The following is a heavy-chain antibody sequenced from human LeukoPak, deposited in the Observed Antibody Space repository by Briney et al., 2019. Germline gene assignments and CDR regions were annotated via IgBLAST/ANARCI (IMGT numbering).Heavy chain of an antibody. CDR3: ARDPNYYGSGSSNAFDI. CDR1: GW. D-gene: IGHD3-10*01. J-gene: IGHJ3*02. V-gene: IGHV3-74*01. CDR2: INSDGSST. Sequence: GGSLRLSCAASGWMHWVRQAPGKGLVWVSRINSDGSSTSYADSVKGRFTISRDNAKNTLYLQMNSLRAEDTAVYYCARDPNYYGSGSSNAFDIWGQGTMVTVSS.